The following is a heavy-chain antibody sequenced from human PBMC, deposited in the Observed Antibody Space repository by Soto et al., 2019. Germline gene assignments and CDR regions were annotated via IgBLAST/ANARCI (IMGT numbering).Heavy chain of an antibody. CDR3: GGDLVVLTF. D-gene: IGHD2-15*01. CDR2: ISSSSNYI. Sequence: GKGLEWVSSISSSSNYIYYADSVKGRFTISRDNAKNSLYLQMNSLRAVDTAVDYLGGDLVVLTFWGQGTLVTVSS. J-gene: IGHJ4*02. V-gene: IGHV3-21*06.